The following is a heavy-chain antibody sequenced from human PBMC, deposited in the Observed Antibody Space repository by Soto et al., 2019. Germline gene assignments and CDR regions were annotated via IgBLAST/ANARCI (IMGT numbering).Heavy chain of an antibody. CDR3: AREKRITMIVVVIPGVNWFDP. CDR1: GGSFSGYY. CDR2: INHSGST. V-gene: IGHV4-34*01. D-gene: IGHD3-22*01. J-gene: IGHJ5*02. Sequence: SETLSLTCAVYGGSFSGYYWSWIRQPPGKGLEWIGEINHSGSTNYNPSLKSRVTISVDTSKNQFSLKLSSVTAADTAVYYCAREKRITMIVVVIPGVNWFDPWGQGTLVTVSS.